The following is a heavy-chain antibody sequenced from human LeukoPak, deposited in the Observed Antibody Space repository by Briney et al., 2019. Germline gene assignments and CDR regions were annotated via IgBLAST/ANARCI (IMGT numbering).Heavy chain of an antibody. CDR2: INSDGSST. Sequence: GGSLRLSCAASGFTFSRYYMHWVRQAPGKGLVWVSRINSDGSSTTYADSVKGRFTISRDNAKNSLYLQMNSLRAEDTAVYYCARSGYCTNGVCPQNYWGQGTLVTVSS. CDR1: GFTFSRYY. CDR3: ARSGYCTNGVCPQNY. V-gene: IGHV3-74*01. J-gene: IGHJ4*02. D-gene: IGHD2-8*01.